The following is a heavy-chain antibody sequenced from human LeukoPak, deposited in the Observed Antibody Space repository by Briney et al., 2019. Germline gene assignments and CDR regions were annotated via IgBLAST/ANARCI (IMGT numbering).Heavy chain of an antibody. Sequence: GGSLRLSCAASGFSFSSYSMSWVRQAPGKGLEWVANIKQDGSEKYYVDSVKGRFTISRDNAKNSLYLQMNSLRAEDTAVYYCARDLGTDDYGDDFDYWGQGTLVTVSS. J-gene: IGHJ4*02. V-gene: IGHV3-7*01. CDR2: IKQDGSEK. D-gene: IGHD4-17*01. CDR3: ARDLGTDDYGDDFDY. CDR1: GFSFSSYS.